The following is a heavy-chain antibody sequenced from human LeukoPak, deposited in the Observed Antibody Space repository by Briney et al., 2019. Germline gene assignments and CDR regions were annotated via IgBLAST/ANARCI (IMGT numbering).Heavy chain of an antibody. J-gene: IGHJ4*02. V-gene: IGHV3-23*01. Sequence: PGGSLRLSCAASGFTFSSYRMNWVRQAPGKGLEWVSAISGSDGITYYADSVKGRFTISRDNSKNTLFLQMNSLRAEDTAVYYCANLVGFCTSTSCGWGQGTLVTVSS. CDR1: GFTFSSYR. CDR2: ISGSDGIT. CDR3: ANLVGFCTSTSCG. D-gene: IGHD2-2*01.